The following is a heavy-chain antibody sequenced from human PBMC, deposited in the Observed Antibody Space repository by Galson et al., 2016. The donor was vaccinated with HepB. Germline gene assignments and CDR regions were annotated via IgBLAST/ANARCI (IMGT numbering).Heavy chain of an antibody. CDR2: INGAGVT. D-gene: IGHD3-16*01. J-gene: IGHJ6*02. CDR3: ARVNVMVIPNPDRNYGLDV. Sequence: SETLSLTCSVSGGSISTYYWTWIRQTPKRGLEWIGFINGAGVTKYNPSLEGRVTISVVAYTGQISLKLKSVTAADTAVYYCARVNVMVIPNPDRNYGLDVWGQGTTVTVSS. CDR1: GGSISTYY. V-gene: IGHV4-59*13.